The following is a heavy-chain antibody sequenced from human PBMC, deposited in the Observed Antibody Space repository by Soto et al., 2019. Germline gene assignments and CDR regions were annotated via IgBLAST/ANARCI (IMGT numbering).Heavy chain of an antibody. V-gene: IGHV3-23*01. CDR1: GFTFDSYA. CDR2: ISGSADGT. D-gene: IGHD3-3*01. CDR3: GKDTVGGYSFWSGYYSDGLDV. J-gene: IGHJ3*01. Sequence: EVKLLESGGGLAQPGGSLRLSCVGSGFTFDSYAISWVRQAPGERLQWIAAISGSADGTDYAHSVRGRFTISRDNAKKTVDLQMGSLRVEDTAVYFCGKDTVGGYSFWSGYYSDGLDVWGQGTLVSVS.